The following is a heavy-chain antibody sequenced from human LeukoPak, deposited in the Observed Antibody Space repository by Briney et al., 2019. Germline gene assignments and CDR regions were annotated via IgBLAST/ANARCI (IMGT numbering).Heavy chain of an antibody. Sequence: PSETLSLTCTVSGDSISTYYWTWIRQPPGKGLEWIGYVFYSGSTYYNPSLKSRVSISVDRSKNQFSLNLRSVTAADAAVYYCARVTKPLVVVTAWGQGTLVTVSS. J-gene: IGHJ5*02. CDR3: ARVTKPLVVVTA. CDR2: VFYSGST. CDR1: GDSISTYY. V-gene: IGHV4-30-4*08. D-gene: IGHD2-21*02.